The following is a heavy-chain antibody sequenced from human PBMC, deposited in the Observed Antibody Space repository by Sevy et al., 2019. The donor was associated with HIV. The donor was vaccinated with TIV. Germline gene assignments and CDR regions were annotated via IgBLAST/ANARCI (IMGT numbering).Heavy chain of an antibody. J-gene: IGHJ6*02. CDR2: ISAYNGNT. D-gene: IGHD3-22*01. CDR3: ARGPYYDSSGSKYYYYYGMDV. Sequence: ASVKVSCKASGYTFTSYGISWVRQAPGQGLEWMAWISAYNGNTNYAQKLQGRVTMTTDTSTSTAYMELRSLRSDDTAVYYCARGPYYDSSGSKYYYYYGMDVWGQGTTVTVSS. CDR1: GYTFTSYG. V-gene: IGHV1-18*04.